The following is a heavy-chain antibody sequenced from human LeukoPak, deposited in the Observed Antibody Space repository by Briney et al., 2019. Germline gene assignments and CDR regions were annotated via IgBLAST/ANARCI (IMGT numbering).Heavy chain of an antibody. J-gene: IGHJ3*02. CDR1: GYTFTDYY. Sequence: ASVKVSCKASGYTFTDYYIHWVRQAPGQGLEWMGWINPNSGGTNYAQKFQGRVTMTRDTSISTAYMDLSRLRSDDTAVYYCAREGPYCGGDCYRDAFGIWGQGTMVTVSS. CDR3: AREGPYCGGDCYRDAFGI. V-gene: IGHV1-2*02. D-gene: IGHD2-21*02. CDR2: INPNSGGT.